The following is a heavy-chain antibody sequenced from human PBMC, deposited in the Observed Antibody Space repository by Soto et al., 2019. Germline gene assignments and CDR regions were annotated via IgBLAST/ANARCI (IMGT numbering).Heavy chain of an antibody. Sequence: ASVKVSCKASGYTFTSYGISWVRQAPGQGLEWMGWISAYNGNTNYAQKLQGRVTMTTDTSTSTAYMELRSLRSDDTAVYYCARDLDVDTAMVVDFDYWGQGTLVTVS. D-gene: IGHD5-18*01. CDR3: ARDLDVDTAMVVDFDY. CDR1: GYTFTSYG. V-gene: IGHV1-18*01. J-gene: IGHJ4*02. CDR2: ISAYNGNT.